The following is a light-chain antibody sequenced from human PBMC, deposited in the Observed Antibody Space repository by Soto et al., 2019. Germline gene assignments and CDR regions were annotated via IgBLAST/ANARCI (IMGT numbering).Light chain of an antibody. Sequence: QSALTQPASVSGSPGQSITISCTGTSSNVGAYTYVSWYQQHPGKAPKLIIYEVSQRLSGVSNRFSGSKSGHTASLTISRLQDEDEDDYYCSSYISNSIVVFGGGTKLTVL. CDR1: SSNVGAYTY. V-gene: IGLV2-14*01. CDR2: EVS. J-gene: IGLJ2*01. CDR3: SSYISNSIVV.